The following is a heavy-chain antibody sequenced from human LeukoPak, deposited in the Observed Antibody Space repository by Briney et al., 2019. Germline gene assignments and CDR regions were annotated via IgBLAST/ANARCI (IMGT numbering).Heavy chain of an antibody. D-gene: IGHD3-3*01. J-gene: IGHJ5*02. CDR1: GGTFSSYA. CDR2: IIPILGIA. Sequence: ASVKVSCKASGGTFSSYAISWVRQAPGQGLKWMGRIIPILGIANYAQKFQGRVTITADKSTSTAYMELSSLRSEDTAVYYCARVGTIFAVFDPWGQGTLVTVSS. CDR3: ARVGTIFAVFDP. V-gene: IGHV1-69*04.